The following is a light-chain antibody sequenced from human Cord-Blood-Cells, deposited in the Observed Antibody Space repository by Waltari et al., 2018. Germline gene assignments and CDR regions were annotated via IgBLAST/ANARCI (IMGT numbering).Light chain of an antibody. CDR1: SSDVGSYNR. CDR2: EVS. V-gene: IGLV2-18*02. CDR3: SSYTSSSTYVV. J-gene: IGLJ2*01. Sequence: CTGTSSDVGSYNRVSWYQQPPGTAPKLMIYEVSNRPSGVPDRFSGSKSGNTASLTISGLQAEDEADYYCSSYTSSSTYVVFGGGTKLTVL.